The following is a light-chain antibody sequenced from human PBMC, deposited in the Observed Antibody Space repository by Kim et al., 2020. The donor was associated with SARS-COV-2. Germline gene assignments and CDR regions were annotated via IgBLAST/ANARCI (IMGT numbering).Light chain of an antibody. J-gene: IGLJ2*01. Sequence: GQEVMISCSGSSSNIGSNPVNWYQQLPGTAPKLLIYSNNQRPSGVPDRFSGSKSGTSASLAISGLQSEDEADYYCAAWDDSLNGVVFGGGTQLTVL. CDR2: SNN. CDR1: SSNIGSNP. CDR3: AAWDDSLNGVV. V-gene: IGLV1-44*01.